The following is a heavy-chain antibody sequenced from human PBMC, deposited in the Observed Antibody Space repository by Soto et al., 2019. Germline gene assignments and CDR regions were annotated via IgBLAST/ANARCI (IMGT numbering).Heavy chain of an antibody. D-gene: IGHD3-3*01. CDR2: ISYDESNK. Sequence: QVQLVESGGGVVQPGRSLRLSCAASGFTFTNYGMHWVRQAPGKGLEWVGVISYDESNKYYADSVKGRFTISRDNSKNTLSLQMNSLRAEDTAVYYCAKGPSAGVVSSSPFDYCGQGTLVTVSS. CDR3: AKGPSAGVVSSSPFDY. V-gene: IGHV3-30*18. CDR1: GFTFTNYG. J-gene: IGHJ4*02.